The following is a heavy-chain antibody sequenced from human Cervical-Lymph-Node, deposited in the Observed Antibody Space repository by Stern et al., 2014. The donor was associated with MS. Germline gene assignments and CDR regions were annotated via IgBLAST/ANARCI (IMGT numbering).Heavy chain of an antibody. CDR1: GYTFTSYW. Sequence: EVQLLESGAEVKKPGESLKISCKGSGYTFTSYWIGWVRQMPGKGLEWIAIIFPGGSDIRYSPSFQGQVTISADKSSSTAYLQWNTLKASDTAIYYCARQRYFDYWGQGTLVTVSS. J-gene: IGHJ4*02. V-gene: IGHV5-51*01. CDR3: ARQRYFDY. CDR2: IFPGGSDI.